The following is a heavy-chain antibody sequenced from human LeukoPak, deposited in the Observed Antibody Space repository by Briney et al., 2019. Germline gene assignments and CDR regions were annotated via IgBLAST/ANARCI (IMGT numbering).Heavy chain of an antibody. Sequence: GGSLRLSRAVSGFAVSTNFMSWVRQAPGKGLECVSLIYTGGSTYSADSVKGRFTISRDNSKNTLYLQMNSLRAEDTAVYYCARVHDFWSGSRRDDALDIWGQGTLVTVSS. J-gene: IGHJ3*02. D-gene: IGHD3-3*01. CDR2: IYTGGST. V-gene: IGHV3-53*01. CDR3: ARVHDFWSGSRRDDALDI. CDR1: GFAVSTNF.